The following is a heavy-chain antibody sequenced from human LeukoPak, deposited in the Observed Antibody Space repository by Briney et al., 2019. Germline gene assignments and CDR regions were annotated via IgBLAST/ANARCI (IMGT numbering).Heavy chain of an antibody. Sequence: QPGGSLRLSCAASQFTFSSYAMSWVRQAPGKGLEWVSAISGSGGSTYYADSVKGRFTISRDNSKNTLYLQMNSLRAEDTAVYYCAKDSYYGGNSGWFDPWGQGTLVTVSS. CDR3: AKDSYYGGNSGWFDP. J-gene: IGHJ5*02. D-gene: IGHD4-23*01. CDR1: QFTFSSYA. CDR2: ISGSGGST. V-gene: IGHV3-23*01.